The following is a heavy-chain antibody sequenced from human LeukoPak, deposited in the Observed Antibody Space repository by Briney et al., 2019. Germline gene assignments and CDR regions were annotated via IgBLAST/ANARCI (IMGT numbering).Heavy chain of an antibody. CDR2: ISSRGSTI. CDR3: ARHDTAMATDYGMDV. D-gene: IGHD5-18*01. CDR1: GFTFSDYY. Sequence: GGSLRLSCAASGFTFSDYYMSWIHQAPGKGLEWVSYISSRGSTIYYADSVKGRFTISRDNAKNSLYLQMNSLRAEDTAVYYCARHDTAMATDYGMDVWGQGTTVTVSS. V-gene: IGHV3-11*01. J-gene: IGHJ6*02.